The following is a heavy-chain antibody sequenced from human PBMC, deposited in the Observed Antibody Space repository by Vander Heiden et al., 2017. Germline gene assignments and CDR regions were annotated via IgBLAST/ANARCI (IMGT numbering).Heavy chain of an antibody. J-gene: IGHJ4*02. CDR3: TSLRAAAGTAPFGY. CDR1: RFTPGSYS. V-gene: IGHV3-21*01. Sequence: EVQPVASGGGLVKPAGSLSSSRAVPRFTPGSYSMNWVRQAPGKGLEWVSSISSSSSYKYYADSVKGRSTISRDNDKNSLYLQMNRLRADDAAVYYCTSLRAAAGTAPFGYWGQGTLVTVSS. CDR2: ISSSSSYK. D-gene: IGHD6-13*01.